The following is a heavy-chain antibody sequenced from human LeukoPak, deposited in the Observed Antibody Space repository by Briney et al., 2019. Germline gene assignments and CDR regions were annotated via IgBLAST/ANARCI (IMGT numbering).Heavy chain of an antibody. J-gene: IGHJ4*02. CDR2: IYHSGST. CDR3: ARSIAAAGTDY. CDR1: GYSISSGYY. D-gene: IGHD6-13*01. V-gene: IGHV4-38-2*02. Sequence: SETLSLTCTVSGYSISSGYYWGWIRQPPGKGLEWIGSIYHSGSTYYNPSLKSRVTISVDTSKNQFSLKLSSVTAADTAVYYCARSIAAAGTDYWGQGTLVTVSS.